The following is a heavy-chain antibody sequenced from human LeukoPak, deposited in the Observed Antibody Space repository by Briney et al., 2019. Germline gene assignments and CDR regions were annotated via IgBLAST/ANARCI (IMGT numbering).Heavy chain of an antibody. CDR1: GGSISHYY. D-gene: IGHD4/OR15-4a*01. J-gene: IGHJ6*02. CDR3: AREDPRTKVPEGMDV. CDR2: IYYSGTT. V-gene: IGHV4-59*01. Sequence: SETLSLTCTVSGGSISHYYWSWIRQPPGKGLEWIGYIYYSGTTNYNPSLKSRVTISVDTSKNQFSLKLNSVTAADTAVYYCAREDPRTKVPEGMDVWGQGTTVTVSS.